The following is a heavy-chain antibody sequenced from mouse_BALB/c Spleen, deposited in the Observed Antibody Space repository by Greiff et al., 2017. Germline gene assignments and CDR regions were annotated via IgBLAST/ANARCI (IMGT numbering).Heavy chain of an antibody. Sequence: VQLVESGPGLVAPSQSLSITCTVSGFSLTGYGVNWVRQPPGKGLEWLGMIWGDGSTDYNSALKSRLSISKDNSKSQVFLKMNSLQTDDTARYYCARDEGAIYYYGSSYEDYAMDYWGQGTSVTVSS. D-gene: IGHD1-1*01. CDR3: ARDEGAIYYYGSSYEDYAMDY. V-gene: IGHV2-6-7*01. CDR1: GFSLTGYG. CDR2: IWGDGST. J-gene: IGHJ4*01.